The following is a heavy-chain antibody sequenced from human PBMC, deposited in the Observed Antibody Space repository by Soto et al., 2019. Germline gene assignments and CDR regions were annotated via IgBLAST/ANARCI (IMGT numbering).Heavy chain of an antibody. J-gene: IGHJ4*02. CDR2: FDSEDGET. CDR3: ATDSIVATIRPSWDFDY. D-gene: IGHD5-12*01. Sequence: QVQLVQSGAEVKKPGASVKVSCKVSGYTLTELSMHWVRQAPGKGLEWMGGFDSEDGETIYAQKFQGRVTMTEDTSTDTAYMELSSLRSEDTAVYYCATDSIVATIRPSWDFDYWGQGTLVTVSS. CDR1: GYTLTELS. V-gene: IGHV1-24*01.